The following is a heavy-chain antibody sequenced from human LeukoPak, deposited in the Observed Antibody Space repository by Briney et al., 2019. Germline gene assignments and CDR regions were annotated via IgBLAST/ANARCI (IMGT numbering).Heavy chain of an antibody. CDR1: GGSISSYY. Sequence: SETLSLTCTVSGGSISSYYWSWIRQPPGKGLDWIGYMYSGGTTNYSPSLKSRVTISEDMSKNQFSPKLTSVTAADTAVYYCARHSGHSSTNDAFDIWGQGTMVIVSS. J-gene: IGHJ3*02. D-gene: IGHD6-13*01. V-gene: IGHV4-59*01. CDR2: MYSGGTT. CDR3: ARHSGHSSTNDAFDI.